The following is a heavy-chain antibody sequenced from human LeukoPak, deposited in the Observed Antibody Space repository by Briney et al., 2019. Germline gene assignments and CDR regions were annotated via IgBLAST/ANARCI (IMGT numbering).Heavy chain of an antibody. CDR2: IYYSGST. V-gene: IGHV4-59*01. CDR3: ARLSSSWYVMVDY. J-gene: IGHJ4*02. Sequence: SETLSLTCTVSGGSISSYYWSWIRQPPGKGLEWIGYIYYSGSTNYNPSLKSRVTISVDTSKNQFSLKLSSVTAADTAVYYCARLSSSWYVMVDYWGQGTLVTVSS. CDR1: GGSISSYY. D-gene: IGHD6-13*01.